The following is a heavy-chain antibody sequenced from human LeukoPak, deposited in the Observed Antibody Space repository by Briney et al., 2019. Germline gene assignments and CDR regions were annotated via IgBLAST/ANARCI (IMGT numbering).Heavy chain of an antibody. CDR1: GFTFDNYA. CDR3: ARGDHYYDATGDYYMDV. Sequence: PAGSLRLSCAASGFTFDNYAMIWVRQAPGKGLEWVSSISGSGGRTHYADSVKGRFTISRDNSKNTLYVQMTSLRAEDTAVYYCARGDHYYDATGDYYMDVWGEGTTVTVSS. J-gene: IGHJ6*03. D-gene: IGHD3-22*01. V-gene: IGHV3-23*01. CDR2: ISGSGGRT.